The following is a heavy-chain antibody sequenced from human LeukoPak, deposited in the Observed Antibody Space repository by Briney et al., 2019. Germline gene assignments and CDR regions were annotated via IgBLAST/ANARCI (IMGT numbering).Heavy chain of an antibody. J-gene: IGHJ3*02. V-gene: IGHV1-2*04. CDR1: GYTFTGYY. CDR2: INPNSGGT. CDR3: ARANTYYYGSGDDAFDI. Sequence: ASVKVSCKASGYTFTGYYMHWVRQAPGQGLEWMGWINPNSGGTNYAQKFQGWVTMIRDTSISTAYMELSRLRSDDTAVYYCARANTYYYGSGDDAFDIWGQGTMVTVSS. D-gene: IGHD3-10*01.